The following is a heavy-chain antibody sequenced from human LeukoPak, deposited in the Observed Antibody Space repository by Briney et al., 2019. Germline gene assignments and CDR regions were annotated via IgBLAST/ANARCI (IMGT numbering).Heavy chain of an antibody. V-gene: IGHV3-21*01. CDR2: ISSSSSYI. Sequence: PGGPLRLSCAATGFTFSSYSMNWVRQAPGKGLEWVSSISSSSSYIYYADSVKGRFTISRDNAKNSLYLQMNSLRAEDTAVYYCASLLGYCSGGSCNMLDYWGQGTLVTVSS. CDR3: ASLLGYCSGGSCNMLDY. D-gene: IGHD2-15*01. CDR1: GFTFSSYS. J-gene: IGHJ4*02.